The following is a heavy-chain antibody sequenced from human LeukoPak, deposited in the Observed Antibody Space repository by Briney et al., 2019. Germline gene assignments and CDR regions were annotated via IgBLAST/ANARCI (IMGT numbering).Heavy chain of an antibody. CDR1: GYTFTSYD. J-gene: IGHJ4*02. V-gene: IGHV1-8*01. CDR2: MNPNSGIT. Sequence: ASVKVSCKASGYTFTSYDINWVRQATGQGLEWMGWMNPNSGITGYAQKFQGRVTMTRNTSISTAYMELSSLRSEDTAVYYCARGRRGSSHVGYWGQGTLVTASS. D-gene: IGHD1-26*01. CDR3: ARGRRGSSHVGY.